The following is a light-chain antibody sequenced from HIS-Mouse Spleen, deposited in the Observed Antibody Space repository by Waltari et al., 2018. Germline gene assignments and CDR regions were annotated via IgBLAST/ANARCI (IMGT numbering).Light chain of an antibody. J-gene: IGLJ3*02. CDR3: QSADSSGTNWV. CDR1: ALPKQY. CDR2: KDR. Sequence: SYELTQPPSVSVSPGQTARITCSGDALPKQYAYWYQQKPGQAPVLVIDKDRERPSGIPERFSGSSSGTTVTLTISGVQAEDEADYYCQSADSSGTNWVFGGWTKLTVL. V-gene: IGLV3-25*03.